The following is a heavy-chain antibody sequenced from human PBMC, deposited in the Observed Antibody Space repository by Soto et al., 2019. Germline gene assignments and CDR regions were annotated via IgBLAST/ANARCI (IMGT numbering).Heavy chain of an antibody. V-gene: IGHV4-59*01. CDR1: GGSISSYY. D-gene: IGHD3-22*01. CDR2: IYYSGST. CDR3: ARRLYYDSSGFEGGGMDA. Sequence: PSETLSLTCTVSGGSISSYYWSWIRQPPGKGLEWIGYIYYSGSTNYNPSLKSRVTISVDTSKNQFSLKLSSVTAADTAVYYCARRLYYDSSGFEGGGMDAWGQGTMVTVSS. J-gene: IGHJ6*02.